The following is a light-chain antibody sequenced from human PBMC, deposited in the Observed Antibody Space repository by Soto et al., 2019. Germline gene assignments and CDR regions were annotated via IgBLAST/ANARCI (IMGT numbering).Light chain of an antibody. CDR3: QQSYSTPRT. Sequence: DIQIRQAGSSLSASVGDRVTITCRASQSISSYLNWYQQKPGKAPKLLIYAASSLQSGVPSRFSGSGSGTDFTLTISSLQPEDFATYYCQQSYSTPRTFGQGTKVDIK. CDR1: QSISSY. CDR2: AAS. J-gene: IGKJ1*01. V-gene: IGKV1-39*01.